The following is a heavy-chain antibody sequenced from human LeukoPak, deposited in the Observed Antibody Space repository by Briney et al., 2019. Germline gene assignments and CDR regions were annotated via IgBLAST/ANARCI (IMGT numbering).Heavy chain of an antibody. CDR1: GYTFTGYY. D-gene: IGHD1-26*01. CDR2: INPNSGGT. Sequence: GASVKDSCKASGYTFTGYYMHWVRQAPGQGLEWMGRINPNSGGTNYAQKFQGRVTMTRDTSISTAYMELSRLRSDDTAVYYCARVSGSYWGTLFDYWGQGTLVTVSS. CDR3: ARVSGSYWGTLFDY. J-gene: IGHJ4*02. V-gene: IGHV1-2*06.